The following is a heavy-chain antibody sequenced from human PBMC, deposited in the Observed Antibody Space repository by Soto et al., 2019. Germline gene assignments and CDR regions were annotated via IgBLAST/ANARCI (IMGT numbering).Heavy chain of an antibody. CDR2: IYYSGST. CDR3: ARLLDYDILTGTYYYYMDV. CDR1: GGSISSSSYY. J-gene: IGHJ6*03. D-gene: IGHD3-9*01. Sequence: PSETLSLTCTVSGGSISSSSYYWGWIRQPPGKGLEWIGSIYYSGSTYYNPSLKSRVTISVDTSKKQFSLKLSSVTAADTAVYYCARLLDYDILTGTYYYYMDVWGKGTTVTVSS. V-gene: IGHV4-39*01.